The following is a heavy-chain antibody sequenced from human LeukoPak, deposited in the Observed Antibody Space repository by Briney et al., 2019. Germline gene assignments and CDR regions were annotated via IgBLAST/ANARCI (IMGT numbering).Heavy chain of an antibody. Sequence: GGSLRLSCAASGFTFSSYSMNWVRQAPGKGLEWVSSISSSSSYIYYADSVKGRFTISRDNAKNSLYLQMNSLRAEDTAVYYCAKDSGYSSSWFDPWGQGTLVTVSS. V-gene: IGHV3-21*01. CDR1: GFTFSSYS. J-gene: IGHJ5*02. CDR3: AKDSGYSSSWFDP. D-gene: IGHD6-13*01. CDR2: ISSSSSYI.